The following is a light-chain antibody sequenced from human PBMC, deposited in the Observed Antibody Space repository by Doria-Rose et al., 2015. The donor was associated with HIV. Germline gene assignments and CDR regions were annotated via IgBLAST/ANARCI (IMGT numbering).Light chain of an antibody. CDR1: QSVSTD. Sequence: TQSPETLSVSPGESATLSCRASQSVSTDLAWYQHKPGQAPRLLIWGASTRATGIPARFSGSGSGTDFTLTISRLEPEDVAVYYCQQYGTSRGTFGQGTRLEIK. CDR2: GAS. V-gene: IGKV3-20*01. J-gene: IGKJ5*01. CDR3: QQYGTSRGT.